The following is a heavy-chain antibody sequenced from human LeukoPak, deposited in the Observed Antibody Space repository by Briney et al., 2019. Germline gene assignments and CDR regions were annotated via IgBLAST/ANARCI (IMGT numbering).Heavy chain of an antibody. V-gene: IGHV3-30*02. Sequence: GGSLRLSCAASGFTFSSYGMHWVRQAPGKGLEWVAFIRYDGSNKYYADSVKGRFTISRDNSKNTLYLQMNSLRAEDTAVYYCAKDQGGPGEQQLAHDYWGQGTLVTVSS. CDR3: AKDQGGPGEQQLAHDY. CDR1: GFTFSSYG. CDR2: IRYDGSNK. D-gene: IGHD6-13*01. J-gene: IGHJ4*02.